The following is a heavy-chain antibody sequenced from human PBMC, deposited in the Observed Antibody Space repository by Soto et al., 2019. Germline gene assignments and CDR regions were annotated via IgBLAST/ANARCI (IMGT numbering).Heavy chain of an antibody. CDR1: GFSLSTSGMC. CDR3: ARTLKYYDFWSGTNYFDY. Sequence: SGPTLVNPTQTLTLTCTFSGFSLSTSGMCVSWIRQPPGKALEWLAPIDWDDDKYYSTSLKTRLTISKDTSKNQVVLTMTNMDPVDTATYYCARTLKYYDFWSGTNYFDYWGQGTLVTVSS. CDR2: IDWDDDK. V-gene: IGHV2-70*01. D-gene: IGHD3-3*01. J-gene: IGHJ4*02.